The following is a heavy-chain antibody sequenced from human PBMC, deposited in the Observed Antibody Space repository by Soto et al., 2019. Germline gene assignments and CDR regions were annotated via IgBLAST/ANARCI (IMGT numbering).Heavy chain of an antibody. CDR1: DGSISSSSYY. Sequence: LSLTCTVSDGSISSSSYYWGWIRQPTGKGLEWIGSIYYSGSTYYNPSLKSRVTISVDTSKNQFSLKLSSVTAADTAVYYCARLGCSGGSCYYFDYWGQGTLVTGSS. CDR2: IYYSGST. D-gene: IGHD2-15*01. CDR3: ARLGCSGGSCYYFDY. J-gene: IGHJ4*02. V-gene: IGHV4-39*01.